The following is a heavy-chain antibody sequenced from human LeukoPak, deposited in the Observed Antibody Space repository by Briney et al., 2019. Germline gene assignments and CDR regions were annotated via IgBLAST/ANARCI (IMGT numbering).Heavy chain of an antibody. J-gene: IGHJ4*02. Sequence: GASVKVSCKASGYTFTGYYIHWVRQAPGQGLEWMGWMNPNSGNTGYAQKFQGRVTITRNTSISTAYMELSSLRSEDTAVYYCARPVYGDYEWGNNYWGQGTLVTVSS. CDR3: ARPVYGDYEWGNNY. D-gene: IGHD4-17*01. V-gene: IGHV1-8*03. CDR1: GYTFTGYY. CDR2: MNPNSGNT.